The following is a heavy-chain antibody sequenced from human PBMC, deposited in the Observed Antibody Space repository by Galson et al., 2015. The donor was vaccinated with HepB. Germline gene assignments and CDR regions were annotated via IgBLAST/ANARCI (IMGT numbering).Heavy chain of an antibody. CDR3: ARGLIVNTAMIAFDY. V-gene: IGHV3-48*03. J-gene: IGHJ4*02. Sequence: SLRLSCAASGFTFSSYEMNWVRQAPGKGLEWVSYITGSDNTIFYADSVKGRFTISRDNTKNSLYLQMNSLRVEDTAVYYCARGLIVNTAMIAFDYWGQGALVTASS. D-gene: IGHD5-18*01. CDR2: ITGSDNTI. CDR1: GFTFSSYE.